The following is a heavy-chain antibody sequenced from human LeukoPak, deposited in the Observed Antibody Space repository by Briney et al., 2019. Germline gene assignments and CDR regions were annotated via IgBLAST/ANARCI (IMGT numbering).Heavy chain of an antibody. CDR3: AELGITMIGGV. V-gene: IGHV3-48*03. D-gene: IGHD3-10*02. CDR2: ISSSGSTI. CDR1: GFTFSTYA. Sequence: GGSLRLSCAASGFTFSTYAMDWVRQAPGKGLEWVSYISSSGSTIYYADSVKGRFTISRDNAKNSLYLQMNSLRAEDTAVYYCAELGITMIGGVWGRGTTVTISS. J-gene: IGHJ6*04.